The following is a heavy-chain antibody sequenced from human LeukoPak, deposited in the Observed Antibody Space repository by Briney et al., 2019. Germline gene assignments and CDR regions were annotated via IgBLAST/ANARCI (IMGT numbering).Heavy chain of an antibody. Sequence: GGSLRLSCAASGFTVSSNYMSWVRQAPGKGLEWVSVIYSGGSTYYADSVKGRFTISRGNSKNTLYLQMNSLRAEDTAVYYCARAGSPGAFDIWGQGTMVTVSS. J-gene: IGHJ3*02. CDR2: IYSGGST. V-gene: IGHV3-53*01. CDR3: ARAGSPGAFDI. D-gene: IGHD7-27*01. CDR1: GFTVSSNY.